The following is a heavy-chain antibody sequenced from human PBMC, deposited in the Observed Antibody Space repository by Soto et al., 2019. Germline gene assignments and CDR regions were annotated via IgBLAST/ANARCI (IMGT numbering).Heavy chain of an antibody. Sequence: QVQLVESGGGVVQPGTSLTLSCVGSGFTFSSYAFHWIRRAPGKGLEWVASVSFDGNNKYYGESVKGRFSVSRDNVKNSLYLQMNDVRPEDTAVYFCAKLMGYKRTFGWFDPWGQGTLVTVSS. CDR3: AKLMGYKRTFGWFDP. CDR1: GFTFSSYA. CDR2: VSFDGNNK. D-gene: IGHD2-2*02. V-gene: IGHV3-30*18. J-gene: IGHJ5*02.